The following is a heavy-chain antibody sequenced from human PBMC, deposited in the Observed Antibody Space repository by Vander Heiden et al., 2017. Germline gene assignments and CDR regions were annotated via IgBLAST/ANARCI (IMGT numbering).Heavy chain of an antibody. D-gene: IGHD3-16*01. J-gene: IGHJ3*02. Sequence: QVQLVESGGGVVQPGRSLRLSCAAAGFTFSSYGMHWGRQAPGKGLEWVAVIWYDGSNKYYADSVKGRFTISRDNSKNTLYLQMNSLRAEDTAVYYCARGLIADAFDIWGQGTMVTVSS. V-gene: IGHV3-33*01. CDR1: GFTFSSYG. CDR2: IWYDGSNK. CDR3: ARGLIADAFDI.